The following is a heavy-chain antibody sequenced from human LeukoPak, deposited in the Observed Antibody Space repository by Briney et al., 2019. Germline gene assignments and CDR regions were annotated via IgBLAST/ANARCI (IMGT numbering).Heavy chain of an antibody. J-gene: IGHJ4*02. CDR1: GFTFSNYW. Sequence: GGSLRLSCAAAGFTFSNYWMHWVRQAPGKGLVWVSRIKTDGSSTTYADSVKGRFTISRDDAKNTLYLHMNSLRAEDTAVYYCARGWDADYWGQGTLVTVSS. CDR3: ARGWDADY. V-gene: IGHV3-74*01. D-gene: IGHD1-26*01. CDR2: IKTDGSST.